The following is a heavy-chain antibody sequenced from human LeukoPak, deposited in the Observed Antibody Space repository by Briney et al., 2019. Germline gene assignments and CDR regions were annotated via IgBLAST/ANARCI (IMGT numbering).Heavy chain of an antibody. CDR3: AKDSYFGETDY. D-gene: IGHD3-10*01. CDR2: ASGSGSST. J-gene: IGHJ4*02. Sequence: GGSLRLSCAASGFTFSSYAMSWVRQAPGKGLEWVSGASGSGSSTYYTDSVKGRFTISRDNSKDTLYLQMNSLRAEDTAVYYCAKDSYFGETDYWGQGTLVTVSS. CDR1: GFTFSSYA. V-gene: IGHV3-23*01.